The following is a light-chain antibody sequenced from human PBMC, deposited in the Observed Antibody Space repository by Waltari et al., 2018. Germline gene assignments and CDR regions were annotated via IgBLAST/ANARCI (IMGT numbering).Light chain of an antibody. Sequence: DIQMTQSPSSLSASVGDKVTITCRASQGITNALAWYQQKQGKAPKLLIFGASSWQSGVPSRLSGSGSGTDFTLTISILQPEDLAGYYCQQRNTYPRTFGQWTKVEI. CDR2: GAS. V-gene: IGKV1-17*01. J-gene: IGKJ1*01. CDR1: QGITNA. CDR3: QQRNTYPRT.